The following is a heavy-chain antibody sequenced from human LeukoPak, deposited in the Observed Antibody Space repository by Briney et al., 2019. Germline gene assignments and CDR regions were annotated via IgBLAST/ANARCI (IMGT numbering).Heavy chain of an antibody. Sequence: PSQTLSLTCTVSGGSISIGGYYWSWIRQHPGKGLEWIGYIYYSGSTYYNPSLKSRVTISVDTSKNQFSLKLSSVTAADTAVYYCARVADWNYVFDYWGQGTLVTVSS. CDR3: ARVADWNYVFDY. V-gene: IGHV4-31*03. CDR1: GGSISIGGYY. D-gene: IGHD1-7*01. J-gene: IGHJ4*02. CDR2: IYYSGST.